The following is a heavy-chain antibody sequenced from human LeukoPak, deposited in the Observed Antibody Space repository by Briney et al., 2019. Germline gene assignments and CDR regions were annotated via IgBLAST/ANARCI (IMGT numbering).Heavy chain of an antibody. CDR1: GGSFSGYY. CDR2: INHSGST. V-gene: IGHV4-34*01. Sequence: ASETLSLTCAVYGGSFSGYYWSWIRQPPGKGLEWIGEINHSGSTNYNPSLKSRVTISVDTSKNQFSLKLSSVTAADTAVYYCASSGWYEGGIDWGQGTLVTVSS. CDR3: ASSGWYEGGID. D-gene: IGHD6-19*01. J-gene: IGHJ4*02.